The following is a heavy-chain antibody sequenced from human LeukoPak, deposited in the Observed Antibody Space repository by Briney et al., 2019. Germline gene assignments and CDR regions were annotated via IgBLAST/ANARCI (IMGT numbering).Heavy chain of an antibody. Sequence: PSETLSLTCAVYGGSFSGYYWSWIRQPPGKGLEWIGEINHSGSTNYNPSLKSRVTISVDTSKNQFSLKLTSVTAADTSVYFCARAFYSDSSGFYYRHYYFDSWGQGTLVTVSS. CDR1: GGSFSGYY. V-gene: IGHV4-34*01. CDR2: INHSGST. CDR3: ARAFYSDSSGFYYRHYYFDS. D-gene: IGHD3-22*01. J-gene: IGHJ4*02.